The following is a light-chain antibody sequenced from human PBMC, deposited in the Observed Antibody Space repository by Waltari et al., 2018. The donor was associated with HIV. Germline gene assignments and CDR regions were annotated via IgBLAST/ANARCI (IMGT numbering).Light chain of an antibody. CDR2: VNSDGSH. Sequence: QLALTQSPSASASLGASVKLTCTLNSEHSTYAIAWHQQQPQKGPRYLMKVNSDGSHNKGAGIPDRFSGSSSGAEHYLTISGLQSEDEADYYCQTWGTGIWVFGGGTKLTVL. J-gene: IGLJ3*02. CDR1: SEHSTYA. V-gene: IGLV4-69*01. CDR3: QTWGTGIWV.